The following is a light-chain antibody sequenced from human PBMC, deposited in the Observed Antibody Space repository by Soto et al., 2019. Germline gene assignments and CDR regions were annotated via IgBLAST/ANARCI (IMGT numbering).Light chain of an antibody. Sequence: DIVMTQSPDSLAVSLGERATIHCKSSQSLLYMDTNKTYLCWFQQKPGQSPKLLLYWASTRQSGVPDRFSGSGSGTDFTLTINSVQAEDVAVYFCHQHSSFPHTFGQGTRVEIK. CDR2: WAS. CDR1: QSLLYMDTNKTY. J-gene: IGKJ1*01. V-gene: IGKV4-1*01. CDR3: HQHSSFPHT.